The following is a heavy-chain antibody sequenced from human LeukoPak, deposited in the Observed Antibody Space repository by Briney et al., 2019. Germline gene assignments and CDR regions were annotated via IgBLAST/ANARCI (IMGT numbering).Heavy chain of an antibody. CDR2: IDWDDDK. J-gene: IGHJ4*02. CDR1: GFSLSTSGMC. Sequence: SGPTLVHPTPPLTLTCTFSGFSLSTSGMCVSWIRQPPVKALEWLARIDWDDDKYYTTSLKTRLTISKDTCESQVVLTMTNMDPVDTATYYCARIGWNYFFDYWGQGTLVTVSS. D-gene: IGHD1-7*01. V-gene: IGHV2-70*11. CDR3: ARIGWNYFFDY.